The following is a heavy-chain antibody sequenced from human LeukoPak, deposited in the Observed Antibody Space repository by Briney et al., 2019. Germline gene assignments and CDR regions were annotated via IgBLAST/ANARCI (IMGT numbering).Heavy chain of an antibody. Sequence: PSETLSLTCLVSGGSITTGGYFWSWVRQQPGKGLEWIGYIYYSGHTVYNPSLRSRVSISADKNQFSLKLSSVTAADTAVYYCARGYGRLSYYYYYYMDVWGKGTTVTVSS. CDR2: IYYSGHT. CDR3: ARGYGRLSYYYYYYMDV. V-gene: IGHV4-31*03. D-gene: IGHD5-18*01. CDR1: GGSITTGGYF. J-gene: IGHJ6*03.